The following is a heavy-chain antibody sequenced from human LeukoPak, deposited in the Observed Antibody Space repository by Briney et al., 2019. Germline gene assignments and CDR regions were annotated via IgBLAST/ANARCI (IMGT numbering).Heavy chain of an antibody. V-gene: IGHV3-23*01. CDR2: MSGSGGST. Sequence: GGSLRLSCAASGFTFSSYAMSWVRQAPGKGLEWVSVMSGSGGSTYYADSVKGRFTISRDNSKNTLYLQMNSLRAEDTAVYYCARGLVGALYWGQGTLVTVSS. J-gene: IGHJ4*02. CDR1: GFTFSSYA. D-gene: IGHD1-26*01. CDR3: ARGLVGALY.